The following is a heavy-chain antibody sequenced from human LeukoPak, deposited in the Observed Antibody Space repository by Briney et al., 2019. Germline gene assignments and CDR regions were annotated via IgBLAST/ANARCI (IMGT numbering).Heavy chain of an antibody. J-gene: IGHJ5*02. CDR2: INWNGGST. CDR1: GFTFDDYG. D-gene: IGHD3-16*02. Sequence: GGSLRLSCAASGFTFDDYGMSWVRQAPGKGLEWVSGINWNGGSTVYADSVKGRFTISRDNAKNSLYLQMNSLRAEDTALYYCARAYDYVWGSYRYTWFDPWGQGTLVTVSS. V-gene: IGHV3-20*04. CDR3: ARAYDYVWGSYRYTWFDP.